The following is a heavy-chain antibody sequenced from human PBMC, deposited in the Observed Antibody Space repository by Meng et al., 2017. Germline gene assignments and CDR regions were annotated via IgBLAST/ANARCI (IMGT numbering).Heavy chain of an antibody. D-gene: IGHD6-19*01. V-gene: IGHV3-33*01. Sequence: VQLVESGGGVVQPGRPLCLSCAAPGFTFSVYGMHWVRQAPGKGLEWVAVIWYDGSNKYYADSVKGRFTISRDNSKNTLYLQMNSLRAEDTAVYYCARGGYSSGWPYFDYWGQGTLVTVSS. J-gene: IGHJ4*02. CDR3: ARGGYSSGWPYFDY. CDR2: IWYDGSNK. CDR1: GFTFSVYG.